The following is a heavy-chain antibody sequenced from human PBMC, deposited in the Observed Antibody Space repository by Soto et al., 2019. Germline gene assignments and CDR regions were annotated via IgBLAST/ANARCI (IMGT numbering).Heavy chain of an antibody. Sequence: PGESLKISCKVSGYSFTSYWIVWVRQMPGKGLEWXGIXXPXXXXXRXXPSFQGQVSISADKSISTAYMQWSSLEASDTAMYYCARRGYSYSFDFWGQGTLVTVSS. CDR2: XXPXXXXX. V-gene: IGHV5-51*01. CDR1: GYSFTSYW. J-gene: IGHJ4*02. CDR3: ARRGYSYSFDF. D-gene: IGHD5-18*01.